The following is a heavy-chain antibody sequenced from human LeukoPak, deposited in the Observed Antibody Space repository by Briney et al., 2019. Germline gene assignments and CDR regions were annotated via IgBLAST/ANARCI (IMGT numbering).Heavy chain of an antibody. CDR1: GFTFSSYG. V-gene: IGHV3-48*03. Sequence: HPGGSLRLSCAASGFTFSSYGMNWVRQAPGKGLEWLSYISGSGRTIYYADSVKGRFTISRDNAKNSLSLQMNSLRADDTAVYYCATYLVRTLDYWGQGTLVTVSS. J-gene: IGHJ4*02. D-gene: IGHD1-14*01. CDR2: ISGSGRTI. CDR3: ATYLVRTLDY.